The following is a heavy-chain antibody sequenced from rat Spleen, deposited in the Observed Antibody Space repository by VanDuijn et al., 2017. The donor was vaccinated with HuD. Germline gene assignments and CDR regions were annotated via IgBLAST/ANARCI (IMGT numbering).Heavy chain of an antibody. V-gene: IGHV5-25*01. J-gene: IGHJ2*01. Sequence: EVQLVASGGGLVQPGRSLKLSCAASGFTFSDYNMAWVRQAPTQRLEWVASISTGGGNTYYRDSVQCRFTISRDNAKSTLSLQMDSLRSEDTATYYCARHLLWATRVSCFDYWGQGVMVTVSS. CDR3: ARHLLWATRVSCFDY. CDR2: ISTGGGNT. CDR1: GFTFSDYN. D-gene: IGHD1-4*01.